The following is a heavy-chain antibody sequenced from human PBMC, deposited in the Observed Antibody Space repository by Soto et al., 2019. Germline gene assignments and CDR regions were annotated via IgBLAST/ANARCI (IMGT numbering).Heavy chain of an antibody. D-gene: IGHD1-1*01. CDR3: ARGPRWRYPRPFDY. V-gene: IGHV4-34*01. CDR1: GGSFSGYY. J-gene: IGHJ4*02. Sequence: QVQLQQWGAGLLKPSETLSLTCAVYGGSFSGYYWSWIRQPPGKGLEWIGEINHSGSTNYNPSLKSRVIISVDTSKNQFSLKLSSVTAADTAVYYCARGPRWRYPRPFDYWGQGTLVTVSS. CDR2: INHSGST.